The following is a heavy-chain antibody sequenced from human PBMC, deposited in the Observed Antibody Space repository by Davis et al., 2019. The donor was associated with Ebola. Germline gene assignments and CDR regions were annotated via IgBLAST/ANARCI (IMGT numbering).Heavy chain of an antibody. CDR2: INPNSGGT. Sequence: ASVKVSCKASGYTFTGYYMHWVRQAPGQGLEWMGWINPNSGGTNYAQKFQGWVTMTRDTSISTAYMELSRLRSDDTAVYYCARDRPIVVVPAAIPLYYYGMDVWGQGTTVTVSS. CDR1: GYTFTGYY. D-gene: IGHD2-2*01. CDR3: ARDRPIVVVPAAIPLYYYGMDV. J-gene: IGHJ6*02. V-gene: IGHV1-2*04.